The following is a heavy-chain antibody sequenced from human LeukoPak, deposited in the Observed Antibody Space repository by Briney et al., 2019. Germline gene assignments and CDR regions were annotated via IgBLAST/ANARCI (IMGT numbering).Heavy chain of an antibody. CDR3: ARFMVRGDSDAFDI. V-gene: IGHV3-53*01. CDR1: GFTVSSNY. Sequence: PGGSLRLSCAASGFTVSSNYMSWVRQAPGKGLEWDSVIYSGGSTYYADSVKGRFTISRDNSKNTLYLQMNSQRAEDTAVYYCARFMVRGDSDAFDIWGQGTMVTVSS. CDR2: IYSGGST. J-gene: IGHJ3*02. D-gene: IGHD3-10*01.